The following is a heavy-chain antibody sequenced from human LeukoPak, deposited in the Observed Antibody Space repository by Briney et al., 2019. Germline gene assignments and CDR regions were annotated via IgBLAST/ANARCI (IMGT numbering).Heavy chain of an antibody. V-gene: IGHV3-23*01. CDR2: ISLTDDAT. D-gene: IGHD3-22*01. J-gene: IGHJ4*02. Sequence: PGGSLRLSCAASGFTFSSCAMSWVRQAPGKGLEWVSAISLTDDATYYADSVKGRSTISRDNSKNTLYLQMNSLRAEDTAVYYCAKDLQGVYSDYFDYWGQGTLVTVSS. CDR1: GFTFSSCA. CDR3: AKDLQGVYSDYFDY.